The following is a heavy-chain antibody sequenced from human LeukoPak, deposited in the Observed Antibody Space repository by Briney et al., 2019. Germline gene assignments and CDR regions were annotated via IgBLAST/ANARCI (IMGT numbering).Heavy chain of an antibody. D-gene: IGHD5-12*01. Sequence: GGSLRLSCAASGFTVSSNYMSWVRQAPGRGLEWVSVIYSGGSTYYADSVKGRFSISRDKSKNTLYLQMNSLRAEDTAVYYCARAAPYSGDDYSDYWGQGTLVTVSS. V-gene: IGHV3-53*01. CDR3: ARAAPYSGDDYSDY. CDR1: GFTVSSNY. CDR2: IYSGGST. J-gene: IGHJ4*02.